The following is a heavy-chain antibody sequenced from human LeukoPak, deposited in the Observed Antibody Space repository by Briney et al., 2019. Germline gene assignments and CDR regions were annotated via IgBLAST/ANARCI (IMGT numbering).Heavy chain of an antibody. V-gene: IGHV1-18*01. Sequence: ASVKVSCKASGYTFTSYGISWVRQAPGQGLEWMGWTSAYNGNTNYAQKLQGRVTMTTDTSTSTAYMELRSLRSDDTAVYYCARQGRDYGLPYFDYWGQGTLVTVSS. CDR2: TSAYNGNT. CDR3: ARQGRDYGLPYFDY. D-gene: IGHD4-17*01. J-gene: IGHJ4*02. CDR1: GYTFTSYG.